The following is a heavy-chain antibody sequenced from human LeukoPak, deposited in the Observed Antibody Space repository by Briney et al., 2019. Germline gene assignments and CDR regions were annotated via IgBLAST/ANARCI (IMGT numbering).Heavy chain of an antibody. J-gene: IGHJ4*02. CDR3: ARGGN. CDR2: IYYSGST. V-gene: IGHV4-39*07. Sequence: PSETLSLTCTVSGGSISSSRYYWGWVRQPPGRGLECIWTIYYSGSTYYNPSLKSPVTISVDTSKNQFSLKLSSVTAADTAVYYCARGGNWGQGTLVTVSS. CDR1: GGSISSSRYY.